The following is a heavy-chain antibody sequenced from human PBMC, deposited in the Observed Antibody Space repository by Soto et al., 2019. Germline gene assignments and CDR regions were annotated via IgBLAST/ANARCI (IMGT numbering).Heavy chain of an antibody. D-gene: IGHD6-19*01. CDR1: GGSISSSSYY. CDR2: IYYSGST. CDR3: ARQTLIAVAGTRHLWFDP. J-gene: IGHJ5*02. V-gene: IGHV4-39*01. Sequence: PWETLSLTCTVSGGSISSSSYYWGWIRQPSGKGLEWIANIYYSGSTYYNPSLRSRVSISVDTSKNQFSLKLSSVTATDTAVYYCARQTLIAVAGTRHLWFDPWGQGTLVTVSS.